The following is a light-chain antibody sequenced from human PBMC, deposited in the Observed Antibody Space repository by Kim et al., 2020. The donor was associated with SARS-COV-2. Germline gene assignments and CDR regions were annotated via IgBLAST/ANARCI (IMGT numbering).Light chain of an antibody. Sequence: SYELTQPPSMSVSPGQTASITCLGDKVGEKYASWYQQKPGRSPVLVIFHDAKRPSGIPERFSGSNSGNTATLTISGTQAMDEADYCCQAWDSTTVVFGG. J-gene: IGLJ7*01. CDR3: QAWDSTTVV. CDR2: HDA. V-gene: IGLV3-1*01. CDR1: KVGEKY.